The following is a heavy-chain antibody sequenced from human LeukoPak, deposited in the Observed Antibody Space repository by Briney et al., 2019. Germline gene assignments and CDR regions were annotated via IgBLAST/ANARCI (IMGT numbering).Heavy chain of an antibody. Sequence: GGSLRLSCAASGFPFSSYGMHWVRQAPGKGLEWVAFIRYDGSNKYHADSVKGRFTISRDNSKNTVYLQMNSLRAEDTAVFYCAEEGDYSSGLDPWGQGTLVTVSS. D-gene: IGHD3-10*01. CDR2: IRYDGSNK. V-gene: IGHV3-30*02. CDR3: AEEGDYSSGLDP. CDR1: GFPFSSYG. J-gene: IGHJ5*02.